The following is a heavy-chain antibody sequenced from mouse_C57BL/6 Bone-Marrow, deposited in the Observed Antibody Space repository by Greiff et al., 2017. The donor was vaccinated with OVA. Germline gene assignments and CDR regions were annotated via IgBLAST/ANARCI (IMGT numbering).Heavy chain of an antibody. CDR1: GFTFSDYY. CDR3: ARHNWVPFAY. Sequence: DVKLQESGGGLVQPGGSLKLSCAASGFTFSDYYMYWVRQTPEKRLEWVAYISNGGGSTYYPDTVKGRFTISRDNAKNTLYLQMSRLKSEDTAMYYCARHNWVPFAYWGQGTLVTVSA. V-gene: IGHV5-12*01. J-gene: IGHJ3*01. D-gene: IGHD4-1*01. CDR2: ISNGGGST.